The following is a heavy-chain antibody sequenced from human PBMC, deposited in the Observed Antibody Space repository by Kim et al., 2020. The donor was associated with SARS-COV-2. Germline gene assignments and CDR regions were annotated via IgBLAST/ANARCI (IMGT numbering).Heavy chain of an antibody. Sequence: GGSLRLSCAASGFTFSSYWMSWVRQAPGKGLEWVANIKQDGSEKYYVDSVKGRFTISRDNAKNSLYLQMNSLRAEDTAVYYCARGGYSGYNWWELVRYYFDYWGQGTLVTVSS. CDR1: GFTFSSYW. CDR2: IKQDGSEK. CDR3: ARGGYSGYNWWELVRYYFDY. D-gene: IGHD5-12*01. V-gene: IGHV3-7*03. J-gene: IGHJ4*02.